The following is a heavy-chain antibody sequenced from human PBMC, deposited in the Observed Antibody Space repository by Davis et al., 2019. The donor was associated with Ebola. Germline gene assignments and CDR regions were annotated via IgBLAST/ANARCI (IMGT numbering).Heavy chain of an antibody. CDR1: GFTFSSYS. CDR3: ARGGGVSGSYFYVY. CDR2: INSDGSST. Sequence: GESLKISCAASGFTFSSYSMNWVRQAPGKGLVWVSRINSDGSSTSYADSVKGRFTISRDNAKNTLYLQMNSLRAEDTAVYYCARGGGVSGSYFYVYWGQGTLVTVSS. D-gene: IGHD1-26*01. J-gene: IGHJ4*02. V-gene: IGHV3-74*01.